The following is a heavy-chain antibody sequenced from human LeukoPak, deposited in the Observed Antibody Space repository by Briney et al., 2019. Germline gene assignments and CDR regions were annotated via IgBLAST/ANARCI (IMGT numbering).Heavy chain of an antibody. D-gene: IGHD1-26*01. CDR3: ARGRSNYYGMDV. CDR2: IYGGGNI. Sequence: PGGSLRLSCAASGFTVSSNYMNWVRQAPGKGLEWVSVIYGGGNIYYADSVKGRFTISRDNSKNTLYLQMNSLRAEDTAVYYCARGRSNYYGMDVWGQGTTVTVSS. CDR1: GFTVSSNY. J-gene: IGHJ6*02. V-gene: IGHV3-53*01.